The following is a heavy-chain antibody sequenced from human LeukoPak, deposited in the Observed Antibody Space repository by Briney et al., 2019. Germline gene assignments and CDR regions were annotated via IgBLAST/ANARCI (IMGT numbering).Heavy chain of an antibody. CDR1: GFTFSNYA. J-gene: IGHJ3*02. Sequence: PGESLRLSCEASGFTFSNYAMSWVRQAPGKGLEWVSSISGSSDNTNYADSVKGRFTISRDNSKNTVYLQMNSLRAEDTAVYYCARERMVRGVPGAFDIWGQGTMVTVSS. D-gene: IGHD3-10*01. CDR3: ARERMVRGVPGAFDI. CDR2: ISGSSDNT. V-gene: IGHV3-23*01.